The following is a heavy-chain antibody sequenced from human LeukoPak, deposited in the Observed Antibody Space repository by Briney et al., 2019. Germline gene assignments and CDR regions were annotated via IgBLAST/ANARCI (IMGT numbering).Heavy chain of an antibody. Sequence: GASVKVSCKASGFTFTSYGFSWLRQAPGQGLEWMGWISAYNGNTTSAQKLQGRVTMTTDTSTTTVDMELRSLRFDDTAVYYCARDQGGTYPLSWYYGMDVWGQGTTVTVSS. V-gene: IGHV1-18*01. CDR1: GFTFTSYG. CDR3: ARDQGGTYPLSWYYGMDV. CDR2: ISAYNGNT. J-gene: IGHJ6*02. D-gene: IGHD1-26*01.